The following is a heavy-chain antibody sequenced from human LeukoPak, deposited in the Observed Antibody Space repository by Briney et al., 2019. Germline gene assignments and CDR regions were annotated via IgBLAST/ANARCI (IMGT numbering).Heavy chain of an antibody. CDR1: GFTVSSNY. CDR3: ARNRPDYDWYYYYYMDV. V-gene: IGHV3-66*02. D-gene: IGHD5-12*01. CDR2: IYSGGST. Sequence: GGSLRLSCAASGFTVSSNYMSWVRQAPGKGLEWVSVIYSGGSTYYADSVKGRFTISRDNSKNTLYLQMNSLRAEDTAVYYCARNRPDYDWYYYYYMDVWGKGTTVTVSS. J-gene: IGHJ6*03.